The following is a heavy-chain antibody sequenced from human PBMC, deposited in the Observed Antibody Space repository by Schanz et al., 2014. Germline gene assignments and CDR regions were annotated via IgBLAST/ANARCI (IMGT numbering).Heavy chain of an antibody. V-gene: IGHV3-9*01. CDR3: AKYSHKDYAFKPRALDI. CDR2: ISWNSGSV. D-gene: IGHD4-17*01. CDR1: GFTFDNYA. Sequence: EVQLVESGGGLVQPGRSLRLSCAASGFTFDNYAMHWVRQVPGKGLEWVSSISWNSGSVGYADSVKGRFTISRDNSKNTLNQHMNIERAKDTPLYDCAKYSHKDYAFKPRALDIWGQGTTVTVSS. J-gene: IGHJ6*02.